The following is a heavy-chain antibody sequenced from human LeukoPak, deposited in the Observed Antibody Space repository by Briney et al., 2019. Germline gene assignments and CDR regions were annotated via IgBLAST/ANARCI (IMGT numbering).Heavy chain of an antibody. Sequence: SETLSLTCTVSGGSISSSSYYWGWIRQPPGKGLEGIVRIYDSRSTYYNPSLKSRVTISVYTSKNQFSLKLSSVTAADTAVYYCARPSTGYSSSWYGLVAFDIWGQGTMVTVSS. J-gene: IGHJ3*02. CDR2: IYDSRST. CDR3: ARPSTGYSSSWYGLVAFDI. V-gene: IGHV4-39*01. D-gene: IGHD6-13*01. CDR1: GGSISSSSYY.